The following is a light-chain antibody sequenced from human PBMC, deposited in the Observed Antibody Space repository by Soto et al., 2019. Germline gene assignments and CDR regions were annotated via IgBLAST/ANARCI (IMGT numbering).Light chain of an antibody. V-gene: IGKV3-20*01. J-gene: IGKJ1*01. Sequence: DIVLTQSPATLSLSPGERATLSCRASQSVSKWLVWYQQKPGQAPRLLIYDASTRASDIPARFSGSGSGTDFTLTISRLEPEDFAVYYCQQYGTSPWTFGQGTKVEIK. CDR3: QQYGTSPWT. CDR2: DAS. CDR1: QSVSKW.